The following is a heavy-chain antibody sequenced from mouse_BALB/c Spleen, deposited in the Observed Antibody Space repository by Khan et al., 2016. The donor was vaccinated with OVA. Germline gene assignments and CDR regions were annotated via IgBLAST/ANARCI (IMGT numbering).Heavy chain of an antibody. J-gene: IGHJ3*01. CDR3: TRLAYYYNSEGFAY. D-gene: IGHD1-1*01. Sequence: EVQGVESGGDLVKPGGSLKLSCAASGFTFSTYGMSWVRQTPDKRLEWVAGISSGGSYTYYPASVKGRFTLSRDNAKKTLPLQMSSLRSEDTAMYYCTRLAYYYNSEGFAYWGQGTLVTVSA. CDR2: ISSGGSYT. CDR1: GFTFSTYG. V-gene: IGHV5-6*01.